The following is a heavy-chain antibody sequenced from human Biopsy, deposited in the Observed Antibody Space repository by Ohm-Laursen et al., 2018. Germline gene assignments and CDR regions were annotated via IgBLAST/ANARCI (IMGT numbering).Heavy chain of an antibody. CDR2: INPNSGAT. V-gene: IGHV1-2*02. CDR1: GYTFTSYE. J-gene: IGHJ4*02. D-gene: IGHD3-10*01. Sequence: ASVKVSCKASGYTFTSYEINWVRQSPGQGLEWMGWINPNSGATNSAQKFRDRVTLTRDTSISAVYIDLRRLKSDDAAIYYCARDRMTDVFGGPTRTDVFDSWGQGTPVAVSS. CDR3: ARDRMTDVFGGPTRTDVFDS.